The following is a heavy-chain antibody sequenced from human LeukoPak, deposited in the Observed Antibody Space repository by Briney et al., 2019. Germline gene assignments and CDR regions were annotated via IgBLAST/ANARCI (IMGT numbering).Heavy chain of an antibody. Sequence: SVKVSCKASGYTFTSYDINWVRQATGQGLEWMGGIIPIFGTANYAQKFQGRVTITADESTSTAYMELSSLRSEDTAVYYCAREDVVGATGGDYYYYYGMDVWGQGTTVTVSS. J-gene: IGHJ6*02. CDR1: GYTFTSYD. CDR3: AREDVVGATGGDYYYYYGMDV. V-gene: IGHV1-69*13. D-gene: IGHD1-26*01. CDR2: IIPIFGTA.